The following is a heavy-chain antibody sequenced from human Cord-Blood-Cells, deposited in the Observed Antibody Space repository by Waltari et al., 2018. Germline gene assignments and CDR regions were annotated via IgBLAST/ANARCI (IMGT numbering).Heavy chain of an antibody. J-gene: IGHJ4*02. Sequence: SCAASGFTFSSYGMHLVRQAPGKGLEWVAVISYDGSNKYYADSVKGRFTISRDNSKNTLYLQMNSLRAEDTAVYYCAKDLTDTAMVFDYWGQGTLVTVSS. D-gene: IGHD5-18*01. CDR1: GFTFSSYG. CDR3: AKDLTDTAMVFDY. CDR2: ISYDGSNK. V-gene: IGHV3-30*18.